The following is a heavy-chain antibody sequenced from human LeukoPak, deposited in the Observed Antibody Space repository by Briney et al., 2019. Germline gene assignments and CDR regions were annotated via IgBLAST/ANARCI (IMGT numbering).Heavy chain of an antibody. V-gene: IGHV3-7*01. CDR2: IKQDGSEK. CDR1: GFTFSSYW. J-gene: IGHJ3*02. Sequence: GGPLRLSCAASGFTFSSYWMSWVRQAPGKGLEWVANIKQDGSEKYYVDSVKGRFTISRDNAKNSLYLQMNSLRAEDTAVYYCARAVLLWFGELLSDAFDIWGQGTMVTVSS. D-gene: IGHD3-10*01. CDR3: ARAVLLWFGELLSDAFDI.